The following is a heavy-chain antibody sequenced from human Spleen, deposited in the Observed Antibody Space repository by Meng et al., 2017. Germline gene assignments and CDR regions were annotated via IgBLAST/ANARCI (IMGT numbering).Heavy chain of an antibody. Sequence: HLLQSVTEVKKPGASVRVFCKAAGYTFGSYGICWVRQAPGQGLEWMGWFVNYVDTYPAPKFQGRVTMTTDTHTNTAFMELRSLTSDDTAVYYCASGTPGRSYCDYWGQGTLVTVSS. CDR2: FVNYVDT. CDR3: ASGTPGRSYCDY. J-gene: IGHJ4*02. CDR1: GYTFGSYG. V-gene: IGHV1-18*01. D-gene: IGHD2-15*01.